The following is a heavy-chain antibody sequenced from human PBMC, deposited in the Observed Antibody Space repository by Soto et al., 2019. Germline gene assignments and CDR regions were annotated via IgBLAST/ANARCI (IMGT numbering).Heavy chain of an antibody. CDR1: GFTFSSYA. D-gene: IGHD4-17*01. CDR3: ATILNDYGDTIDY. Sequence: PGGSLRLSCAASGFTFSSYAMSWVRQAPGKGLEWVSAISGSGGSTYYADSVKGRFTISRDNSKNTLYLQMNSLRAEDTAVYYCATILNDYGDTIDYWGQGTLVTVSS. CDR2: ISGSGGST. V-gene: IGHV3-23*01. J-gene: IGHJ4*02.